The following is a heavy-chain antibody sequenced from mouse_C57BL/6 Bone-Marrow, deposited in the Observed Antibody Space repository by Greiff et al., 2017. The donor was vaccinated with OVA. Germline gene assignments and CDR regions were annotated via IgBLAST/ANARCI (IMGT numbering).Heavy chain of an antibody. Sequence: QVTLKESGPGILQPSQTLSLTCSFSGFSLSTFGMGVGWIRQPSGKGLEWLAHIWWDDDKYYNPALKSRLTISKDTSKNQVFLKIANVDTADTATYYGAQMFYYDGSSYGYFDYWGQGTTLTVSS. CDR3: AQMFYYDGSSYGYFDY. J-gene: IGHJ2*01. CDR1: GFSLSTFGMG. CDR2: IWWDDDK. V-gene: IGHV8-8*01. D-gene: IGHD1-1*01.